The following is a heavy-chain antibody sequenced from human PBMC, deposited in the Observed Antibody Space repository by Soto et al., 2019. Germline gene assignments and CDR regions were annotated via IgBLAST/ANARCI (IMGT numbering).Heavy chain of an antibody. V-gene: IGHV4-4*02. Sequence: QMQLQESGPGLVKPSGTLSLTCTVSGVSINSANWWTWVRQSPGKGQEWIGEIYHCGSTNYNPSLKSRVTISVDNSKNQFYLELTSVTAADTAVYYCARYCGGGSCYLGAFDIWGQGTMVTVSS. J-gene: IGHJ3*02. CDR3: ARYCGGGSCYLGAFDI. CDR2: IYHCGST. CDR1: GVSINSANW. D-gene: IGHD2-15*01.